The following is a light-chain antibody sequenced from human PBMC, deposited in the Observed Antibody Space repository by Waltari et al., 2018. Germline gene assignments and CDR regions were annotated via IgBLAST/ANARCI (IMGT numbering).Light chain of an antibody. CDR3: QVWDSGSDHYV. CDR2: DDG. Sequence: SYVLTQPPSVSVAPGQTARISCDGNNIGSKNVHWYQQKPGQAPVLVVHDDGDRPSGIPERFSGSNSGKTATLTISRVDAGDEADYYCQVWDSGSDHYVFGTVTKVTVL. CDR1: NIGSKN. V-gene: IGLV3-21*02. J-gene: IGLJ1*01.